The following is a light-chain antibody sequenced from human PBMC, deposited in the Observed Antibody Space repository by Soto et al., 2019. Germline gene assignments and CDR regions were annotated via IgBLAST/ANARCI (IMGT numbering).Light chain of an antibody. CDR1: QSVSSY. CDR2: DAS. Sequence: EIVLTQSPATLSLSPGERATLSCRASQSVSSYLAWYQQKPGQAPRPLIYDASNRATGIPARFSGSGSGTDFTLTISSLEPEDFAVYYCQQRSNWPPITFGGGTKGVIK. CDR3: QQRSNWPPIT. V-gene: IGKV3-11*01. J-gene: IGKJ4*01.